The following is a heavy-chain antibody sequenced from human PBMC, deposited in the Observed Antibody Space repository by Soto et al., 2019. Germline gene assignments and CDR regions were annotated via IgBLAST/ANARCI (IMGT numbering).Heavy chain of an antibody. J-gene: IGHJ4*02. CDR2: IYYSGST. D-gene: IGHD2-2*01. CDR1: GGSISSYY. Sequence: QVQLQESGPGLVKPSETLSLTCTVSGGSISSYYWSWIRQPPGKGLEWIGYIYYSGSTNYNPSLKSRVTISVDTSKNQFSLKLSSVTAADTAVYHCARQGYCSSTSCYGFDYWGQGTLVTVSS. CDR3: ARQGYCSSTSCYGFDY. V-gene: IGHV4-59*08.